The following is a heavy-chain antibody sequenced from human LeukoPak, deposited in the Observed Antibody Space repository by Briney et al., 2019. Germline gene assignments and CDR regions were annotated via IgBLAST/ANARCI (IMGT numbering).Heavy chain of an antibody. CDR3: ARDGDSITMVRGVMPIGY. J-gene: IGHJ4*02. V-gene: IGHV1-69*05. Sequence: GASVKVSCKASGGTFSSYAISWVRQAPGQGLEWMGGIIPIFGTANYAQKFQGRVTITTDESTSTAYMELSSLRSEDTAVYYCARDGDSITMVRGVMPIGYWGQGTLVTVSS. D-gene: IGHD3-10*01. CDR2: IIPIFGTA. CDR1: GGTFSSYA.